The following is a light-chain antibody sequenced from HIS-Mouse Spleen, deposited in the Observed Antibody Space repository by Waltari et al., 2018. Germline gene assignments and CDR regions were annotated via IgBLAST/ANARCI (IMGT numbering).Light chain of an antibody. Sequence: QSALTQPASVSGSPGQSITISCTGTSSDVGSFNLFSCYQQHPAKAPKLMIYEGSKRPSGVSNRFSGSKSGNTASLTISGLQAEDEADYYCCSYAGSSPYVVFGGGTKLTVL. CDR3: CSYAGSSPYVV. V-gene: IGLV2-23*01. CDR1: SSDVGSFNL. J-gene: IGLJ2*01. CDR2: EGS.